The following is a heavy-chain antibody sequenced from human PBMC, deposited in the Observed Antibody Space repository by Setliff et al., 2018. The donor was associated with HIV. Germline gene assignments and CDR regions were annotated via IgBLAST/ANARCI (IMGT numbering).Heavy chain of an antibody. Sequence: PSETLSLTCTVSGDSINKYYWSWIRQPPGKGLEWIGFIYISGSTMYNPSLKSRLTLSIDTSKNQFSLKLASVTAADTAVYYCARDVGGSEMATHFDYWGPGTLVTVSS. V-gene: IGHV4-59*12. J-gene: IGHJ4*02. D-gene: IGHD3-16*01. CDR2: IYISGST. CDR1: GDSINKYY. CDR3: ARDVGGSEMATHFDY.